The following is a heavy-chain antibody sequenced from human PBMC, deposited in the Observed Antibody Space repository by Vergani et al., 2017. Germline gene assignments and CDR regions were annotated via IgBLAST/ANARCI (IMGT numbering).Heavy chain of an antibody. CDR2: INSDGSST. Sequence: EVQLLESGGGLVQPGGSLRLSCAASGFTFSSYAMSWVRQAPGKGLEWVSRINSDGSSTSYADSVKGRFTISRDNAKNTLYLQMNSLRAEDTAVYYCAKDWAMWQQLAYYFDYWGQGTLVTVSS. CDR3: AKDWAMWQQLAYYFDY. CDR1: GFTFSSYA. D-gene: IGHD6-13*01. J-gene: IGHJ4*02. V-gene: IGHV3-74*01.